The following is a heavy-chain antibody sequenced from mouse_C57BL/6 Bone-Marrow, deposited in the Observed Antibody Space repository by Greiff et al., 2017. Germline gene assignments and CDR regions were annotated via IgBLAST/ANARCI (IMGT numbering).Heavy chain of an antibody. CDR1: GFNIKDDY. V-gene: IGHV14-4*01. CDR3: TSYYYGSSYFDY. Sequence: VQLKESGAELARPGASVKLSCTASGFNIKDDYMHWVKQRPEQGLEWIGWIDPENGDTEYASKFQGKATITADTSSNTAYLQLSSLTSEDTAVYYCTSYYYGSSYFDYWGQGTTLTVSS. CDR2: IDPENGDT. D-gene: IGHD1-1*01. J-gene: IGHJ2*01.